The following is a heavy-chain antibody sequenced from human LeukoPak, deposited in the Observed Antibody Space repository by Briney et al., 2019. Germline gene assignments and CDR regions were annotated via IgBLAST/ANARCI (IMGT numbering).Heavy chain of an antibody. CDR3: ARQGCSSTSCYSGAGWFDP. D-gene: IGHD2-2*01. V-gene: IGHV1-46*01. CDR1: GYTFTSYY. CDR2: INPSGGST. J-gene: IGHJ5*02. Sequence: ASVKVSCKASGYTFTSYYMHWVLQAPGQGLEWMGIINPSGGSTSYAQKFQGRVTMTRDTSTSTVYVELSSLRSEDTAVYYCARQGCSSTSCYSGAGWFDPWGQGTLVTVSS.